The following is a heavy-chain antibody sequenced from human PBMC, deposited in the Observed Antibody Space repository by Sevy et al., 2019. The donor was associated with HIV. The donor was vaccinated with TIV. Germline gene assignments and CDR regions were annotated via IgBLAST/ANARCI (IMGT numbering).Heavy chain of an antibody. CDR2: ISSSSSYI. CDR3: VRDVPYYDFRSGYYNYYYYGMDV. Sequence: GGCLRLSCAASGFTFSSYSMNWVRQAPGKGLEWVSSISSSSSYIYYADSVKGRFTISRDNAKNSLYLQMNSLRAEDRAVYYCVRDVPYYDFRSGYYNYYYYGMDVWGQGTTVAVSS. V-gene: IGHV3-21*03. D-gene: IGHD3-3*01. J-gene: IGHJ6*02. CDR1: GFTFSSYS.